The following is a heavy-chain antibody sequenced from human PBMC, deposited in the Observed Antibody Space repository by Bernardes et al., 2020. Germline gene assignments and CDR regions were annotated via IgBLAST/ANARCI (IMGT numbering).Heavy chain of an antibody. CDR1: GFTFSSYS. CDR3: ARDLQWGSEEGDYEEN. Sequence: GGSLRLSCAASGFTFSSYSMNWVRQAPGKGLEWVSYISSSSSTIYYADSVKGRFTISRDNAKNSLYLQMNSLRDEDTAVYYCARDLQWGSEEGDYEENWGQGTLVTVSS. CDR2: ISSSSSTI. V-gene: IGHV3-48*02. D-gene: IGHD4-17*01. J-gene: IGHJ4*02.